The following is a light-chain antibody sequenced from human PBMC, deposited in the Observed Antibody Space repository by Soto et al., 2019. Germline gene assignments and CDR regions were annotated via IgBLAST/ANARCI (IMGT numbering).Light chain of an antibody. CDR1: SNDVGGYNY. CDR3: SSYTSSNTVV. V-gene: IGLV2-14*01. J-gene: IGLJ2*01. Sequence: QAVVTQPASVSGSPGQSIAISCTGTSNDVGGYNYVSWYQQHPGKAPKLMIYDVSARPSGVSNRFSGSKSDNTASLTISGLQAEDEADYYCSSYTSSNTVVFGGGTKLTVL. CDR2: DVS.